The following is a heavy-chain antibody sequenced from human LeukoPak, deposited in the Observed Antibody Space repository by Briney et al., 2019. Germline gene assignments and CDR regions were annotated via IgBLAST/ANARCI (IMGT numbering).Heavy chain of an antibody. Sequence: GGSLRLSCAASGFTFSSFHINWVRQAPGKGLEWLSYISRDSTTIYYADSVKGRFTISRDNAKNSLYLQMNSLRAEDTAVYHCATDYYDSSGYYTGSYWGQGTLVTVSS. CDR1: GFTFSSFH. V-gene: IGHV3-48*01. J-gene: IGHJ4*02. CDR2: ISRDSTTI. D-gene: IGHD3-22*01. CDR3: ATDYYDSSGYYTGSY.